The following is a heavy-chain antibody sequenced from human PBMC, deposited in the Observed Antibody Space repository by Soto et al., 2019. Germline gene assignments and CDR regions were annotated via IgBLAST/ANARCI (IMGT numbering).Heavy chain of an antibody. Sequence: QVQLQESGPGLVKPSGTLSLTCAVSSGSISSSNWWSWVRQPPGKGLEWIGEIYHSGSTNYNPSLKSRVTISVDKSKNQFSLTLTSVTAADTAVYYCARRGDNLRGHFQHWGQGTLVTVSS. CDR3: ARRGDNLRGHFQH. CDR2: IYHSGST. D-gene: IGHD1-20*01. J-gene: IGHJ1*01. V-gene: IGHV4-4*02. CDR1: SGSISSSNW.